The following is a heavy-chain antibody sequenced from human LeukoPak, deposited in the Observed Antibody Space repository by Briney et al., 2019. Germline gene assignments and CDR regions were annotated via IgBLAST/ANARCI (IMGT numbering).Heavy chain of an antibody. D-gene: IGHD4-17*01. CDR1: GFTFSSYW. V-gene: IGHV3-74*01. CDR2: INSDGSST. J-gene: IGHJ5*02. CDR3: ARDPYGDYVWRGQTQGWFDP. Sequence: GGSLGLSCAASGFTFSSYWMHWVRQAPGKGLVWVSRINSDGSSTSYADSVKGRFTISRDNAKNTLYLQMNSLRAEDTAVYYCARDPYGDYVWRGQTQGWFDPWGQGTLVTVSS.